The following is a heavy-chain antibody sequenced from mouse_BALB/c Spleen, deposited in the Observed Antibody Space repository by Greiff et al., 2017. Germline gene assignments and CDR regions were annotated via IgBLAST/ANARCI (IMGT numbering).Heavy chain of an antibody. CDR3: ASFITTANYWYFDV. CDR2: ISYSGST. Sequence: EVMLVESGPGLVKPSQSLSLTCTVTGYSITSDYAWNWIRQFPGNKLEWMGYISYSGSTSYNPSLKSRISITRDTSKNQFFLQLNSVTTEDTATYYCASFITTANYWYFDVWGAGTTVTVSS. V-gene: IGHV3-2*02. CDR1: GYSITSDYA. D-gene: IGHD1-2*01. J-gene: IGHJ1*01.